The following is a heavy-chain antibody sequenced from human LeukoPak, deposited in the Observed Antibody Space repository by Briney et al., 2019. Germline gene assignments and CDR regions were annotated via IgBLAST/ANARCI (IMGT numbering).Heavy chain of an antibody. CDR1: RGSISSGSYY. D-gene: IGHD3-22*01. CDR2: IYTSGST. J-gene: IGHJ3*02. Sequence: SQTLSLTCTVSRGSISSGSYYWSWIRQPAGKGLEWIGRIYTSGSTNYNPSLKSRVTISVDTSKNQFSLKLNSVTAADTAAYYCARQMTYYYDSSGYYYSGNDAFDIWGQGTMVTVS. CDR3: ARQMTYYYDSSGYYYSGNDAFDI. V-gene: IGHV4-61*02.